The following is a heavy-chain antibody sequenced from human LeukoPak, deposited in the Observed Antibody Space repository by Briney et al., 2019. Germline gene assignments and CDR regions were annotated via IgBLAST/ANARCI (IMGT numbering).Heavy chain of an antibody. Sequence: GRSLRLSCAASGFTFSSYAMHWVRQAPGKGLEWVAVISYDGSNKYYADSVKGRFTISRDNSKNTLYLQMNSLRAEDTAVYYCARGDTMVRGVTGAFDNWGQGTMVTVSS. CDR3: ARGDTMVRGVTGAFDN. J-gene: IGHJ3*02. CDR2: ISYDGSNK. CDR1: GFTFSSYA. D-gene: IGHD3-10*01. V-gene: IGHV3-30*04.